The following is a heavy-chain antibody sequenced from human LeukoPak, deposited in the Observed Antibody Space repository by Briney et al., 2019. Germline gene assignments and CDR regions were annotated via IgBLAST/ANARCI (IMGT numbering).Heavy chain of an antibody. V-gene: IGHV3-23*01. Sequence: HPGGSLRLSCAASGFTFSSYAMSWVRQAPGKGLEWVSAITGSGGSTYYADSVKGRFTISRDNSKNTLYLQMNRLRAEDTAVYYCAKVPLIAAPKHFDYWGQGTLVTVSS. D-gene: IGHD6-13*01. CDR2: ITGSGGST. J-gene: IGHJ4*02. CDR1: GFTFSSYA. CDR3: AKVPLIAAPKHFDY.